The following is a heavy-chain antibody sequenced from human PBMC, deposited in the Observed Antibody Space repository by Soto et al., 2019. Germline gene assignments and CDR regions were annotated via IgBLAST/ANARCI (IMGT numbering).Heavy chain of an antibody. D-gene: IGHD2-8*02. J-gene: IGHJ6*02. CDR2: ISWNSGNK. CDR1: GFNFEDFA. CDR3: VKDTGGGFPAYYYGMDV. Sequence: EAHLVESGGGLVQPGKSLRLSCVASGFNFEDFAMHWVRQAPGKGLEWVSGISWNSGNKGYADSVKGRFTISRDNAAKSLFLQVNSLTLEDTALYYCVKDTGGGFPAYYYGMDVWGQGTTVTVSS. V-gene: IGHV3-9*01.